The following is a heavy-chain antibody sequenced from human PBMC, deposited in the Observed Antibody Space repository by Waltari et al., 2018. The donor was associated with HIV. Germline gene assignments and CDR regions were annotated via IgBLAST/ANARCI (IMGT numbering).Heavy chain of an antibody. CDR2: IKQDGSEK. CDR3: ARDGGRRGPFGY. Sequence: EVQLVESGGGLVQPGGYLRLSCVASGFSFSHYWMSWVRQAPGKGLELVANIKQDGSEKYYVDSVKGRFTISRDNDKNSVDLQMNSLRAEDTAVYYCARDGGRRGPFGYWGQGTLVTVSS. D-gene: IGHD3-3*01. J-gene: IGHJ4*02. CDR1: GFSFSHYW. V-gene: IGHV3-7*01.